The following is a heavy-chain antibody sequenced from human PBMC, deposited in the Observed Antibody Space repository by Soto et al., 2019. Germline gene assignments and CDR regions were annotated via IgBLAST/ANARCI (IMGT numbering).Heavy chain of an antibody. CDR3: ARGRYCLTGRCFPNWFDS. J-gene: IGHJ5*01. CDR1: GDSISTVDYF. Sequence: KTSETLSLTCSVSGDSISTVDYFWAWIRQPPGQALEYIGYIYKSTTTYYNPSFEGRVAISLGTSKSQFSLTVTSVTAADTAVYFCARGRYCLTGRCFPNWFDSWGQGTLVTVSS. V-gene: IGHV4-30-4*01. CDR2: IYKSTTT. D-gene: IGHD2-15*01.